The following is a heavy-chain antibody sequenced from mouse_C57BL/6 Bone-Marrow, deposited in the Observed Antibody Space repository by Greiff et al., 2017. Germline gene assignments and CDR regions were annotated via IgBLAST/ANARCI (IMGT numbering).Heavy chain of an antibody. D-gene: IGHD2-4*01. CDR2: IYPGNSDT. CDR3: TRWRIIYYDYPYDV. CDR1: GYTFTSYW. Sequence: EVQLQQSGTVLARPGASVKMSCKTSGYTFTSYWMHWVKQRPGQGLEWIGAIYPGNSDTSYNQKLKGKAKLTAVTSASTAYMELSSLTNEDSAVYYCTRWRIIYYDYPYDVWGTGTTVTVSS. J-gene: IGHJ1*03. V-gene: IGHV1-5*01.